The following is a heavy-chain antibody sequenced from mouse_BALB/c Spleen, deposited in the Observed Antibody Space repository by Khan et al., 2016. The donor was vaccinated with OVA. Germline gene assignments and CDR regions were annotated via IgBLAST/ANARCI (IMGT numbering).Heavy chain of an antibody. CDR2: ISSSGSA. V-gene: IGHV3-2*02. Sequence: EVQLRESGPGLVKPSQSLSLTCTVTGYSITSDYAWNWIRQFPGDRLEWMGYISSSGSASYNPSLKSRISITRDTSKNQFFLQLKSVTTEDTATYFCARSLYYSYGYGLDYWGQGSSVTVSS. D-gene: IGHD2-14*01. CDR1: GYSITSDYA. CDR3: ARSLYYSYGYGLDY. J-gene: IGHJ4*01.